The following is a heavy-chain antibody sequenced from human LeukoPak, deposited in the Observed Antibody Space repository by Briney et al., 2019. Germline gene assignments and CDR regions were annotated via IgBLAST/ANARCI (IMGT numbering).Heavy chain of an antibody. V-gene: IGHV3-21*01. CDR3: ARPLSGGHGLFY. Sequence: GGSLRLSCAAYGFTLNKYGMRWARQAPGKGREWVSAISVSGATTSYADSVKARFPTSRDNAKNSLYLQMNSLRAEDTVVYYCARPLSGGHGLFYWGQGTLVTVSS. J-gene: IGHJ4*02. CDR2: ISVSGATT. CDR1: GFTLNKYG. D-gene: IGHD7-27*01.